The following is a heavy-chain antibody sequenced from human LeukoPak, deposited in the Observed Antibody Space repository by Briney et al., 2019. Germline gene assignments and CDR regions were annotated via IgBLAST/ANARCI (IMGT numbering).Heavy chain of an antibody. Sequence: GGALRLSCVASGLTVSSNYITWVRQAPGRGLEGVSFINWSGSLIYYADSVRGRFTISRDNAKNSLYLQMNSLRAEDTDVYYCARGPTYYGSGGFYSEYWGQGTLVTVSS. V-gene: IGHV3-21*01. CDR3: ARGPTYYGSGGFYSEY. J-gene: IGHJ4*02. D-gene: IGHD3-22*01. CDR2: INWSGSLI. CDR1: GLTVSSNY.